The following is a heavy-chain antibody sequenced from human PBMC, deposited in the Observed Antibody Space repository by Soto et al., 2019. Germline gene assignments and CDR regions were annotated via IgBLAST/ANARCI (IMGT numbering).Heavy chain of an antibody. D-gene: IGHD2-15*01. J-gene: IGHJ6*02. V-gene: IGHV1-69*01. Sequence: QVQLVQSGAEVKKPGSSVKVSCKAPGGTFSSYAISWVRQAPGQGLEXXGGIIPIFGTAKYAQKFQCRVTITADESTSTGYMELSSLRSEDTAVYYCARSQGGSSSLDIYYYYYYGMDVWGQGTTVTVSS. CDR3: ARSQGGSSSLDIYYYYYYGMDV. CDR1: GGTFSSYA. CDR2: IIPIFGTA.